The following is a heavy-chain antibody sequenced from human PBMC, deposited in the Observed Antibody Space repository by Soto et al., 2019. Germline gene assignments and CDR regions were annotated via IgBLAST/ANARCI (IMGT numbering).Heavy chain of an antibody. J-gene: IGHJ4*02. V-gene: IGHV3-23*01. CDR2: ISGSGGST. Sequence: HPGGSLRLSCAASGFTFSSYAMSWVRQAPGKGLEWVSAISGSGGSTYYADSVKGRFTISRDNSKNTLYLQMNSLRAEDTAVYYCAKVKAGYYTRGYFDYWGQGTLVTVSS. CDR3: AKVKAGYYTRGYFDY. D-gene: IGHD3-22*01. CDR1: GFTFSSYA.